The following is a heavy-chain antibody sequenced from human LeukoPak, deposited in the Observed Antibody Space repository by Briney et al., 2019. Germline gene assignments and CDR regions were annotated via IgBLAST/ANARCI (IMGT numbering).Heavy chain of an antibody. CDR3: ARGLLAAAGFFVY. CDR1: GYRFSNFG. J-gene: IGHJ4*02. Sequence: ASVKVSCKASGYRFSNFGITWVRQAPGQGLEWMGWTSPYDDNPEYGKKFQGRVTMTTDTSTNTAYMELRSLRPDDTAVYYCARGLLAAAGFFVYWGQGTLVTVSS. V-gene: IGHV1-18*01. CDR2: TSPYDDNP. D-gene: IGHD6-13*01.